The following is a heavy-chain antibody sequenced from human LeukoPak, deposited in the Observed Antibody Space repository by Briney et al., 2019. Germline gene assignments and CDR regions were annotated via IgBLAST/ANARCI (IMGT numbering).Heavy chain of an antibody. D-gene: IGHD6-19*01. CDR3: ARRSPYSTGWSSYFDY. V-gene: IGHV4-4*02. CDR1: GFTVSSNY. CDR2: IYRSGTT. Sequence: GSLRLSCAASGFTVSSNYMSWVRQPPGKGLEWIGEIYRSGTTNYKPSLKSRVTISLDKSRNHFSLKLTSVTAADSAVYYCARRSPYSTGWSSYFDYWGQGALVTVSS. J-gene: IGHJ4*02.